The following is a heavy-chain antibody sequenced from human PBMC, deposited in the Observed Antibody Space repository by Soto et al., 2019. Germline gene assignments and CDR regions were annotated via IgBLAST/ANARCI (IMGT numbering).Heavy chain of an antibody. CDR3: ARLQSSSWYYYYYRMDV. Sequence: GESLKISCKGAGYSFTSYWISWVRQMPGKXLEWMGRIDPSDSYTNYSPSFQGHVTISADKSISTAYLQWSSLKASDTAMYYCARLQSSSWYYYYYRMDVWGQGTTVTVSS. CDR1: GYSFTSYW. V-gene: IGHV5-10-1*01. D-gene: IGHD6-13*01. CDR2: IDPSDSYT. J-gene: IGHJ6*02.